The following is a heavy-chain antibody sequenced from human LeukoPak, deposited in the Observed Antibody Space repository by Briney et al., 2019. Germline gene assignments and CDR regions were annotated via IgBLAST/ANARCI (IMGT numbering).Heavy chain of an antibody. V-gene: IGHV3-48*03. J-gene: IGHJ3*02. CDR2: ISPSGTTI. D-gene: IGHD2-15*01. Sequence: PGGSLRLSCTTSGFAFSSHEMNWVRQAPGKGLEWISYISPSGTTIYTDSVQGRFTISKDNAKNSPYLQMNSLRVEDTAVYYWVRGGFCSGDLCYRFNAFDIWGQGTTVTVSS. CDR1: GFAFSSHE. CDR3: VRGGFCSGDLCYRFNAFDI.